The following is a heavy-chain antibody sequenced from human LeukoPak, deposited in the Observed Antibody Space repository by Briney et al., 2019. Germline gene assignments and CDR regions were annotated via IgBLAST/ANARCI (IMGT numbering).Heavy chain of an antibody. J-gene: IGHJ3*02. V-gene: IGHV4-59*08. CDR3: ARRRNYYDSSGYYYSAASDI. D-gene: IGHD3-22*01. Sequence: SETLSLTCTVSGGSISSYYWSWIRQPPGKGLEWIGYIYYSGSTNYNPSLKSRVTISVDTSKNQFSLKLSSVTAADTAVYYCARRRNYYDSSGYYYSAASDIWGQGTMVTVSS. CDR1: GGSISSYY. CDR2: IYYSGST.